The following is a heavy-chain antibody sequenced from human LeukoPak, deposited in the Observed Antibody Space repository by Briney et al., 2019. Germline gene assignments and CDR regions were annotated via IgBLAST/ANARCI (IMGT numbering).Heavy chain of an antibody. Sequence: GGSLRLSCAASGFIFSSYSMNWVRQAPGKGLEWVSSISSSSSYIYYADSVKGRFTISRDNSKNTLYLQMNSLRAEDTAVYYCAKCLDFWSGYLGCAFDIWGQGTMVTVSS. CDR3: AKCLDFWSGYLGCAFDI. J-gene: IGHJ3*02. CDR2: ISSSSSYI. CDR1: GFIFSSYS. V-gene: IGHV3-21*01. D-gene: IGHD3-3*01.